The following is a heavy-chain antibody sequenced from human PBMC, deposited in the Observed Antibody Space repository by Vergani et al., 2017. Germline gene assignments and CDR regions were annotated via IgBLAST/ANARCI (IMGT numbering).Heavy chain of an antibody. D-gene: IGHD5-24*01. CDR1: GFTFNRFN. V-gene: IGHV3-21*01. J-gene: IGHJ4*02. Sequence: EVQLVESGGGLVKPGGSLRLSCAASGFTFNRFNMNWVRQAPGKGLEWVSSISSSGRYIYYADSVKGRFTISSDNAKNSLYLQMNSLRAEDTAVYYCARDQGDGYNFFDYWGQGTLVTVSS. CDR2: ISSSGRYI. CDR3: ARDQGDGYNFFDY.